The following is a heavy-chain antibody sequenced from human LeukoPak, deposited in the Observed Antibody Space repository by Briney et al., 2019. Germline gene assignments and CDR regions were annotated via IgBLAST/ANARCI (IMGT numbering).Heavy chain of an antibody. D-gene: IGHD6-6*01. J-gene: IGHJ4*02. CDR1: GGSISNYY. CDR3: ARHSTGVPGRPNDY. V-gene: IGHV4-59*08. CDR2: ISYSGST. Sequence: SETLSLTCTVSGGSISNYYWSWFRKPPGKGLEWIAYISYSGSTTYNPSLKSQVTISVDTSKNQFSLSLTSVTAADTAVYYCARHSTGVPGRPNDYWGQGTLVTVSS.